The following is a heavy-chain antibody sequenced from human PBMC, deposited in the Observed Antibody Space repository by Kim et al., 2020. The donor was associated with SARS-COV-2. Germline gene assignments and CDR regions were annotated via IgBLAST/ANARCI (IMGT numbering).Heavy chain of an antibody. Sequence: STNYNPSLKSRVTISVDTSKNQFSLKLSSVTAADTAVYYCARGGFTTWFRWGQGTLVTVSS. D-gene: IGHD3-10*01. CDR3: ARGGFTTWFR. CDR2: ST. J-gene: IGHJ4*02. V-gene: IGHV4-34*01.